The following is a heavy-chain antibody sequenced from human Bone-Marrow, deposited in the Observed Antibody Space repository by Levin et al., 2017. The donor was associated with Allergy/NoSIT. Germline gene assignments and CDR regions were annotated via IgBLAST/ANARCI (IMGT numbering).Heavy chain of an antibody. CDR1: GYTFTSYD. D-gene: IGHD3/OR15-3a*01. J-gene: IGHJ3*02. CDR2: MNPNSGNT. CDR3: AKVRRGLDAFDI. Sequence: ASVKVSCKASGYTFTSYDINWVRQATGQGLEWMGWMNPNSGNTGYAQKFQGRVTMTRNTSISTAYMEQSSLRSEDTAVYYCAKVRRGLDAFDIWGQGTMVTVSS. V-gene: IGHV1-8*01.